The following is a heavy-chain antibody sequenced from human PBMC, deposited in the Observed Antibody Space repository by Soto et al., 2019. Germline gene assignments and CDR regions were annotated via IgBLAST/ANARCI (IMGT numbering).Heavy chain of an antibody. CDR2: VYWDDTK. D-gene: IGHD6-19*01. V-gene: IGHV2-5*02. CDR1: GFSLSSSAVG. Sequence: QITLKESGPTLVKPTQTLTLTCTFSGFSLSSSAVGVVWIRQLPGKPLEWLGLVYWDDTKHYSSSLKNRLTITKDTPKNQVVLTMTNLDPVDTATYYCGHGSGWLSDQWGPGILVTVSS. CDR3: GHGSGWLSDQ. J-gene: IGHJ4*02.